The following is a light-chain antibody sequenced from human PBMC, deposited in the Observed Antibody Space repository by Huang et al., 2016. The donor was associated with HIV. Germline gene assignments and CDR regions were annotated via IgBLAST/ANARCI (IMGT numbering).Light chain of an antibody. V-gene: IGKV3-11*01. J-gene: IGKJ4*01. Sequence: IVLTQSPATLSWYPGERVTLSCRASQSVGNYIACYQQHPGQSPQLLIYDTSNRATGTPVRFSGSGYGTDFTLTISSLESEDFAVYYCQQRSSGVTFGGGTKVQVK. CDR1: QSVGNY. CDR2: DTS. CDR3: QQRSSGVT.